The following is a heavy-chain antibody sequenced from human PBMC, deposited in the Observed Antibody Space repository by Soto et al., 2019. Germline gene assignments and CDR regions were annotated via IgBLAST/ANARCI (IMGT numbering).Heavy chain of an antibody. D-gene: IGHD3-22*01. CDR1: GYSFTSYW. J-gene: IGHJ4*02. V-gene: IGHV5-10-1*01. CDR2: IDPSDSYT. Sequence: GESLKISCKGSGYSFTSYWISWVRQMPGKGLEWMGRIDPSDSYTNYSPSFQGHVTISADKSVSTAYLQWSSLKASDTAMYYCARRYRYYYDSSGSIGTLDYWGQGTLVTVSS. CDR3: ARRYRYYYDSSGSIGTLDY.